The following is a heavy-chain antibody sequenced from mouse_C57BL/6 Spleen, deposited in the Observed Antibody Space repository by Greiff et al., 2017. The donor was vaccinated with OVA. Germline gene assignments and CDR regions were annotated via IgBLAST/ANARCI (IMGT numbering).Heavy chain of an antibody. CDR1: GYTFTDYY. J-gene: IGHJ2*01. D-gene: IGHD1-3*01. Sequence: VQLQQSGPELVKPGASVKISCKASGYTFTDYYMNWVKQSHGKSLEWIGDINPNNGGTSYNQKFKGKATLTVDKSSSTAYMELRSLTSEDSAVYYWATKGLAKPYYFDYWGQGTTLTVSS. V-gene: IGHV1-26*01. CDR2: INPNNGGT. CDR3: ATKGLAKPYYFDY.